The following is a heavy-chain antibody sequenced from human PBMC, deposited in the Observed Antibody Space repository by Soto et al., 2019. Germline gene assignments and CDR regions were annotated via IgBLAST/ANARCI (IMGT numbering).Heavy chain of an antibody. Sequence: ASVKVSCKASGYTFASYGISWVRQAPRQGLEWMGWIIAYNGNTNYAQKLQGRLTMTTDTSTSTAYMELRSLRSDDTAVYYCARDRRFLEWLLMSDYWGQETLVTVSS. J-gene: IGHJ4*02. D-gene: IGHD3-3*01. CDR1: GYTFASYG. CDR3: ARDRRFLEWLLMSDY. CDR2: IIAYNGNT. V-gene: IGHV1-18*01.